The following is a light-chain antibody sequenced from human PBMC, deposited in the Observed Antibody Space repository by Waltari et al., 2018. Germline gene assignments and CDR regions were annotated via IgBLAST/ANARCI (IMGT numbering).Light chain of an antibody. CDR1: SGPSSNI. Sequence: QLVLTQSPSASASLGASVRLTCTLSSGPSSNIIAWHQQQPEKGPRYLMKVNSDGSHSKGDEIPYRFSGSGSGAERYLTISSVQSEDEADYYCQTGGHGTWVFGGGTKLTVL. V-gene: IGLV4-69*02. J-gene: IGLJ3*02. CDR2: VNSDGSH. CDR3: QTGGHGTWV.